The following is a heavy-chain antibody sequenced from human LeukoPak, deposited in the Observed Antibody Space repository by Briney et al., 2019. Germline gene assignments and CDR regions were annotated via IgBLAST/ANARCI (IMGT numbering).Heavy chain of an antibody. D-gene: IGHD6-6*01. CDR1: GFTFTIAW. CDR3: ARDSSGPWFDP. V-gene: IGHV3-21*01. Sequence: GGSLRLSCAASGFTFTIAWMNWVRQAPGKGLEWVSSITGSGSFVYYADSVKGRLTISRDNAKNSLFLQMNSLRAEDTAVYYCARDSSGPWFDPWGQGTLVTVSS. J-gene: IGHJ5*02. CDR2: ITGSGSFV.